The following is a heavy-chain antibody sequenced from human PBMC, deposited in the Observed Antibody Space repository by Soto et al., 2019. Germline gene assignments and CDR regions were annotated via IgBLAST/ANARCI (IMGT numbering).Heavy chain of an antibody. CDR2: ISAYNGNT. Sequence: QVQLMQSGAEVKKPGASVKVSCKASGYTFTSYRISWVRQAPGQGLEWMGWISAYNGNTNYAQKLQGRVTMTTDTSTSTAYMELRSLRSDDTAVYYCARFACTNGVCSIPKPIDVWGQGTTVTVSS. CDR1: GYTFTSYR. V-gene: IGHV1-18*01. CDR3: ARFACTNGVCSIPKPIDV. J-gene: IGHJ6*02. D-gene: IGHD2-8*01.